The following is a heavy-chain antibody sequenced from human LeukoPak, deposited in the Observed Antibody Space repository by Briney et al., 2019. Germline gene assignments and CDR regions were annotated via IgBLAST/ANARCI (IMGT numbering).Heavy chain of an antibody. CDR1: GFTFSDYY. V-gene: IGHV3-11*04. CDR3: ARAINDTFDI. Sequence: GGPLRLSCAASGFTFSDYYMGWVRRAPGKGLEWVSYITSSGSAIYSADSVKGRFTISRDNARNLLYLQMNSLRPEDTAVYYCARAINDTFDIWGQGTMVTISS. CDR2: ITSSGSAI. D-gene: IGHD2-2*01. J-gene: IGHJ3*02.